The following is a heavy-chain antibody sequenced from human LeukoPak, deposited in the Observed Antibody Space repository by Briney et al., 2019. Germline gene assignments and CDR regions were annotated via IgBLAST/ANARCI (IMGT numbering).Heavy chain of an antibody. CDR1: GYLINSGYC. J-gene: IGHJ4*02. V-gene: IGHV4-38-2*02. CDR3: ASRATVANIYFDS. Sequence: PSETLSLTCSVSGYLINSGYCWGWFRQSPGKGLEWIGSIYSTGDTYDKRSLKRRVSISVDSSKNQFSLKLRSVTAADTAVYYCASRATVANIYFDSWGQGTLVTVSS. CDR2: IYSTGDT. D-gene: IGHD5-12*01.